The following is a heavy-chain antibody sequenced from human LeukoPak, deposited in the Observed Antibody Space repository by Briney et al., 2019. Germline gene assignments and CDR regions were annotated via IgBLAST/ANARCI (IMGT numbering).Heavy chain of an antibody. CDR2: ISHSGST. CDR3: AREAAAARGRFDY. V-gene: IGHV4-4*03. CDR1: GGSISSSNW. Sequence: PPETLSLTCAVSGGSISSSNWWSWVRQPPGKGLEWLGEISHSGSTDYNPSLKSRVTMSVDKSKNQFSLKVTFVTVADTAVYYCAREAAAARGRFDYWGQGTLVTVSS. D-gene: IGHD6-13*01. J-gene: IGHJ4*02.